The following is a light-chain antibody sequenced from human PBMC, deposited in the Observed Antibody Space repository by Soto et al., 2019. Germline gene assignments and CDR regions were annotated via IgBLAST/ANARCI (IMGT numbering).Light chain of an antibody. V-gene: IGLV2-8*01. CDR1: SREFGGYNY. CDR2: EVS. J-gene: IGLJ1*01. Sequence: QSVLTQPPSASGSPGQSVTISCPGNSREFGGYNYVSWYHQHPGKAPKLMIYEVSKRPSGVPDRFSGSKSGNTASLTVSGLQAEDEADYYCSSYAGSNNLYVFGTGTKVTVL. CDR3: SSYAGSNNLYV.